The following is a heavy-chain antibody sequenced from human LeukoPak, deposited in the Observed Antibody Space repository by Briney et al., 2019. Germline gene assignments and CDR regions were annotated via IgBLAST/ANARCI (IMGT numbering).Heavy chain of an antibody. V-gene: IGHV1-18*01. CDR1: GYTFTSYG. J-gene: IGHJ3*02. Sequence: GASVNVSCKASGYTFTSYGISWVRQAPGQGLEWMGWISAYSGNTNYAQKLQGRVTMTTDTSTSTAYMELRSLRSDDTAVYYCARGGPDYGGNFDAFDIWGQGTMVSVSS. D-gene: IGHD4-23*01. CDR3: ARGGPDYGGNFDAFDI. CDR2: ISAYSGNT.